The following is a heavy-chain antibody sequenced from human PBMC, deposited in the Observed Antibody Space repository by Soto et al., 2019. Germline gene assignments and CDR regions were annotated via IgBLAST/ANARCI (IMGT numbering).Heavy chain of an antibody. D-gene: IGHD3-16*01. CDR3: AKEEGYRYGHGGRY. V-gene: IGHV3-23*01. CDR1: GFTFSSYA. CDR2: ISGSGGST. Sequence: EVQLLESGGGLVQPGGSLRLSCAASGFTFSSYAMSWVRQAPGKGLEWVSAISGSGGSTYYADSVKGRFTISRDNSKNPLYRQMNSLRAEDTAVYYCAKEEGYRYGHGGRYWGQGTLVTVSS. J-gene: IGHJ4*02.